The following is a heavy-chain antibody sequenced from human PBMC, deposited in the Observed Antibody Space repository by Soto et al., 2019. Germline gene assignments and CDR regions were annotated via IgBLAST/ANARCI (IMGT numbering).Heavy chain of an antibody. V-gene: IGHV2-70*04. J-gene: IGHJ4*02. D-gene: IGHD1-26*01. CDR3: ARQRGQLRGRYFDY. Sequence: SGPTLVNPTQTLTLTCTSSGFSLSTSGMRVSWIRQPPGKALEWLARIDWDDDKFYRTSLKTRLTISKDTSKNQVVLTMTNMDPADTARYYCARQRGQLRGRYFDYWGQGALVTVSS. CDR1: GFSLSTSGMR. CDR2: IDWDDDK.